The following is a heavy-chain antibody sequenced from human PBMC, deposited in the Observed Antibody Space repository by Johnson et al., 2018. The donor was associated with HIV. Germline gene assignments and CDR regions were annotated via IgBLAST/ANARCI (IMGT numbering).Heavy chain of an antibody. CDR1: GFTFSSYA. V-gene: IGHV3-30*04. Sequence: QVQLMESGGGVVQPGRSLRLSCAASGFTFSSYALHWVRQTPGKGLEWVAVISYDGNNKYYADSVKGRFTISRENSKNTLYLQMNSLRIEDTAVYYCAKGPWGYGDYHAFDIWVQGTMVTVSS. CDR3: AKGPWGYGDYHAFDI. CDR2: ISYDGNNK. J-gene: IGHJ3*02. D-gene: IGHD4-17*01.